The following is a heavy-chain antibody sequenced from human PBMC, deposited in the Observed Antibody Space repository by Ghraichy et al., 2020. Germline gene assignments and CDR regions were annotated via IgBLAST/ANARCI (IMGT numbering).Heavy chain of an antibody. D-gene: IGHD3-9*01. J-gene: IGHJ3*02. Sequence: GGSLRLSCAASGFTFDDYAVHWVRQAPGKGLEWVSGISWNSGSIGYADSVKGRFTISRDNAKNSLYLQMNSLRAEDTALYYCAKDTRFDILTGYYNDAFDIWGQGTMVTVSS. CDR3: AKDTRFDILTGYYNDAFDI. V-gene: IGHV3-9*01. CDR2: ISWNSGSI. CDR1: GFTFDDYA.